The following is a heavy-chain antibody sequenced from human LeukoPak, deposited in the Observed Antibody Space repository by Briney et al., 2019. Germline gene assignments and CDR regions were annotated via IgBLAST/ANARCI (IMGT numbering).Heavy chain of an antibody. V-gene: IGHV4-39*07. D-gene: IGHD3-22*01. CDR1: AGSISSSSYY. J-gene: IGHJ4*02. Sequence: SETLSLTCTVSAGSISSSSYYWGWIRQPPGKVLEWIGSIYYSGSTYYNPSLKSRVTISVDTSKNQFSLKLSSVTAADTAVYYCARGYYYDSSGYLDYWGQGTLVTVSS. CDR2: IYYSGST. CDR3: ARGYYYDSSGYLDY.